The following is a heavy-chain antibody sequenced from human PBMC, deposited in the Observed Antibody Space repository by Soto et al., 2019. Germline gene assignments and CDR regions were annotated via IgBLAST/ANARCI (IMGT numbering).Heavy chain of an antibody. CDR3: ARGMAEEQIFYYFDY. CDR1: GGSISSTNW. J-gene: IGHJ4*02. Sequence: SDTLSLTCVVSGGSISSTNWWTWVRQTPGKGLEWIGEVYYTGSTKYNPSLKNRVTISLDTSNNQFYLKLKSVTAADTAVYYCARGMAEEQIFYYFDYWGQGALVTVSS. D-gene: IGHD3-9*01. CDR2: VYYTGST. V-gene: IGHV4-4*02.